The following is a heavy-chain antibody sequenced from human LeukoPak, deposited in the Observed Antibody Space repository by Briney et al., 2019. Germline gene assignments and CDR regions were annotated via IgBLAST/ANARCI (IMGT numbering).Heavy chain of an antibody. J-gene: IGHJ3*02. CDR1: GLTFSSYG. CDR2: IWYDGSNK. V-gene: IGHV3-33*01. CDR3: ARDCSGGSCDAFDI. D-gene: IGHD2-15*01. Sequence: GRSLRLSCAASGLTFSSYGMHWVRQAPGKGLEWVAVIWYDGSNKYYADSVKGRFTISRDNSKNTLYLQMNSLRAEDTAVYYCARDCSGGSCDAFDIWGQGAMVTVSS.